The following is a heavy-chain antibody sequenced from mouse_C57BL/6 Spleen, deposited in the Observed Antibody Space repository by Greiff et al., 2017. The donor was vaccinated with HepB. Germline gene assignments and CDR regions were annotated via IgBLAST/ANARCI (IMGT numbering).Heavy chain of an antibody. CDR2: IHPNSGST. D-gene: IGHD2-4*01. Sequence: VQLQQPGAELVKPGASVKLSCKASGYTFTSYWMHWVKQRPGQGLEWIGMIHPNSGSTNYNEKFKSKATLTVDKSSSTAYMQLSSLTSEDSAVYYYARSIYYDYPYFDYWGQGTTLTVSS. J-gene: IGHJ2*01. CDR1: GYTFTSYW. CDR3: ARSIYYDYPYFDY. V-gene: IGHV1-64*01.